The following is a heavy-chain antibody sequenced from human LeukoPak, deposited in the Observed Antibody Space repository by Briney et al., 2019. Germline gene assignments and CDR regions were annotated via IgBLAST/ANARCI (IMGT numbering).Heavy chain of an antibody. D-gene: IGHD3-22*01. V-gene: IGHV3-15*04. J-gene: IGHJ3*02. Sequence: GGSLRLSCAASGLIFSDAWMGWVRQAPGKGLEWVGRIANKINSERKDYAAPVRGRFSISRDDSENTLYLQMNSLKTEDTAVYYCTTRPPVVALDAFDIWGQGTMVTVSS. CDR3: TTRPPVVALDAFDI. CDR2: IANKINSERK. CDR1: GLIFSDAW.